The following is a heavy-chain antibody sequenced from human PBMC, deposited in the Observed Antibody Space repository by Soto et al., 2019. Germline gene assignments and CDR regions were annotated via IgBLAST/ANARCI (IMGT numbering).Heavy chain of an antibody. Sequence: QVQLVESGGGVVQPGRSLRLSCAASGFTFSSYAMHWVRQAPGKGLEWVAVISYDGSNKYYADSVKGRFTISRDNSKNTLYLQINSLRAEDTAVYYCAREVVVADILFDYWGQGTLVTVSS. CDR1: GFTFSSYA. D-gene: IGHD2-15*01. V-gene: IGHV3-30-3*01. CDR3: AREVVVADILFDY. CDR2: ISYDGSNK. J-gene: IGHJ4*02.